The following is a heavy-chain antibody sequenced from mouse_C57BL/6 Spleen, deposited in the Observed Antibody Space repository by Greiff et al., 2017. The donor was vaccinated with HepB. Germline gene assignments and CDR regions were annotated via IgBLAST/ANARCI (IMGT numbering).Heavy chain of an antibody. V-gene: IGHV1-82*01. Sequence: VKLQESGPELVKPGASVKISCKASGYAFSSSWMNWVKQRPGKGLEWIGRIYPGDGDTNYNGKFKGKATLTADKSSSTAYMQLSSLTSEDSAVYFCARESPYFDYWGQGTTLTVSS. CDR2: IYPGDGDT. CDR1: GYAFSSSW. J-gene: IGHJ2*01. CDR3: ARESPYFDY.